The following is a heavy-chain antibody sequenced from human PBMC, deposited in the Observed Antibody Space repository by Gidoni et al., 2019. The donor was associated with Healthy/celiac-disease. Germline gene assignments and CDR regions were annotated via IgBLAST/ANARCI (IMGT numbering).Heavy chain of an antibody. Sequence: GGSTSYAQKFQGRVTMTGDTSTSTVYMELSSLRSEDTAVYYCAREHYYDSPSYFDYWGQGTLVTVSS. CDR2: GGST. CDR3: AREHYYDSPSYFDY. D-gene: IGHD3-22*01. J-gene: IGHJ4*02. V-gene: IGHV1-46*01.